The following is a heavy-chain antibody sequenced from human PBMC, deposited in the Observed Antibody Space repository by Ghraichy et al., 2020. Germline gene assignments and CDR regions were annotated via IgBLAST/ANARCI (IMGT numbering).Heavy chain of an antibody. Sequence: SQTRSLTCTVSGGSISSGGYYWSWIRQHPGKGLEWIAYIYYTGSAYYSPSLKSRVTISVDTSKNQFSLKLSSVTAADTAVYYCARDVSGYNYAFDIWGQGTMVTVSS. D-gene: IGHD5-24*01. V-gene: IGHV4-31*03. CDR3: ARDVSGYNYAFDI. J-gene: IGHJ3*02. CDR1: GGSISSGGYY. CDR2: IYYTGSA.